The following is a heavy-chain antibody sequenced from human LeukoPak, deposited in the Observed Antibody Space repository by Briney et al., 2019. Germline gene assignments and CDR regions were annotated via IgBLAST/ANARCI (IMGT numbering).Heavy chain of an antibody. CDR1: GFTFDSYD. J-gene: IGHJ6*02. Sequence: PGRSLRLSCAASGFTFDSYDIHWVRQAPGKGLEWVAFISYHGRNKYYADSVKGRFTTSRDNSKNTLYLQMNSLRAEDTAVYYCARQGDYCSGGSCYYYHYGMDVWGQGTTVIVSS. CDR3: ARQGDYCSGGSCYYYHYGMDV. D-gene: IGHD2-15*01. CDR2: ISYHGRNK. V-gene: IGHV3-30*03.